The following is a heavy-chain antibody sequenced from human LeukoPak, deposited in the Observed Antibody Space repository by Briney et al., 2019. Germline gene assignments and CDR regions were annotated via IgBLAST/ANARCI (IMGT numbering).Heavy chain of an antibody. CDR3: ARGERVVVASTDYYHMDV. Sequence: ASVEVSCKASGYTFTSYDINWVRQATGQGLEWMGWMNPNSGNTGYAQKFQGRVTMTRNTSISTAYMELSSLRSEDTAVYYCARGERVVVASTDYYHMDVWGQGTTVTVSS. D-gene: IGHD2-15*01. CDR1: GYTFTSYD. J-gene: IGHJ6*03. V-gene: IGHV1-8*01. CDR2: MNPNSGNT.